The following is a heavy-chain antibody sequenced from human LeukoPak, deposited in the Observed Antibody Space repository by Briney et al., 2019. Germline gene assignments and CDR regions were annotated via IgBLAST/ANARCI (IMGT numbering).Heavy chain of an antibody. CDR1: GFTFSSYG. D-gene: IGHD5-12*01. V-gene: IGHV3-23*01. J-gene: IGHJ4*02. Sequence: GGSLRLSCAASGFTFSSYGMSWVRQAPGKGLEWVSAISGSGGSTYYADSVKGRFTISRDNSKNTLYLQMNSLRAEDTAVYYCAKDRVATRNRPQGYFDYWGQGTLVTVSS. CDR2: ISGSGGST. CDR3: AKDRVATRNRPQGYFDY.